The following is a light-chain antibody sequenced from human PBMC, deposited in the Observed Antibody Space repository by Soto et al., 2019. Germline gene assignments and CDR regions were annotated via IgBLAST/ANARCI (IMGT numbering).Light chain of an antibody. Sequence: QYVLTQPPSVTADPAEKVTISCSGSSSNIGGNSVSWYQQLPGTAPKLLIYDDNKRPSGIPDRFSGSKSGTSATLGITGFQTGDEADYYCGSWDSSLSAYVFGTGTKVTVL. V-gene: IGLV1-51*01. CDR1: SSNIGGNS. J-gene: IGLJ1*01. CDR3: GSWDSSLSAYV. CDR2: DDN.